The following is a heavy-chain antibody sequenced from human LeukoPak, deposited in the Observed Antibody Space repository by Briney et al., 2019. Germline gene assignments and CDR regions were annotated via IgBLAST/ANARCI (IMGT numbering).Heavy chain of an antibody. CDR3: ARDPCITTSCHRPMSDAFGV. Sequence: ASVKVSCKASGYTFTSYYMHWVRQAPGQGLEWMGIINPSGGSTSYAQKFQGRVTMTRDTSTSTVYMELSSLRSEDTAVYYCARDPCITTSCHRPMSDAFGVWGQGTIVTVSS. D-gene: IGHD2-2*01. J-gene: IGHJ3*01. CDR1: GYTFTSYY. CDR2: INPSGGST. V-gene: IGHV1-46*01.